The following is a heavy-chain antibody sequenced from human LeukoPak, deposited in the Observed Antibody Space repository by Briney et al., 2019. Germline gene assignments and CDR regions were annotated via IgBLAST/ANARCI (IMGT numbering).Heavy chain of an antibody. J-gene: IGHJ4*02. CDR1: GYTFTGYC. D-gene: IGHD6-13*01. Sequence: ASVKVSCKASGYTFTGYCMHWVRQAPGQGLEWMGWINPNNGGTKHAQKFQGRVTMTRDTSISTAYMELSRLRSDDTAMYYCAKGNSIAAAGYWGQGTLVTVSS. V-gene: IGHV1-2*02. CDR3: AKGNSIAAAGY. CDR2: INPNNGGT.